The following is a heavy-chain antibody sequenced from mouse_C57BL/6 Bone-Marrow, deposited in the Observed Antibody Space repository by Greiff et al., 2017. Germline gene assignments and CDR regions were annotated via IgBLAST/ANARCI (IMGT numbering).Heavy chain of an antibody. CDR2: ISSGGDYI. CDR3: TGDDYEGFAY. D-gene: IGHD2-4*01. J-gene: IGHJ3*01. V-gene: IGHV5-9-1*02. CDR1: GFTFSSYA. Sequence: EVKVVESGEGLVKPGGSLKLSCAASGFTFSSYAMSWVRQTPEKGLEWVAYISSGGDYIYYADTVKGRFTISRDNARNTLYLQMSSLKSEDTAMYYCTGDDYEGFAYWGQGTLVTVSA.